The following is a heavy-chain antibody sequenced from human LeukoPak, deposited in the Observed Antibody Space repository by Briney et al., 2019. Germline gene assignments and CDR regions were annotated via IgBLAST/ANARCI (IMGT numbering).Heavy chain of an antibody. J-gene: IGHJ3*01. V-gene: IGHV1-18*01. Sequence: KLQGRITMTTDTPTSTVYMELRSLRSDDTAVYYCARGDSGISRVFDVWGQGTMVTVSS. CDR3: ARGDSGISRVFDV. D-gene: IGHD1-26*01.